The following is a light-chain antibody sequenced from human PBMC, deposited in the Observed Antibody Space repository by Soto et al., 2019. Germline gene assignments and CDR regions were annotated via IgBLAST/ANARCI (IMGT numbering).Light chain of an antibody. V-gene: IGLV2-14*01. CDR1: SSDVGGYNF. CDR3: SSYASSGTLLV. J-gene: IGLJ2*01. CDR2: EVR. Sequence: QSALTQPASVSGSPGQSITISCTGTSSDVGGYNFVSWYQQHPGKAPKVIIYEVRNRPSGVSNRFSGSKSGNTASLSISGLQAEDEADYYCSSYASSGTLLVFGGGTKVTVL.